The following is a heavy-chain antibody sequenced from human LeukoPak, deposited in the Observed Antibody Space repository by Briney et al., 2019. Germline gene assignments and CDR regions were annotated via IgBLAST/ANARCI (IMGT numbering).Heavy chain of an antibody. CDR2: INPNSGGT. D-gene: IGHD3-22*01. CDR3: ARDGYYYDSSGYPGDYYYYYYMDV. Sequence: ASVKVSCKASGYTFTGYYMHWVRQAPGQGLEWMGWINPNSGGTNYAQKFQGRVTMTRDTSTSTVYMELSSLRSEDTAVYYCARDGYYYDSSGYPGDYYYYYYMDVWGKGTTVTVSS. CDR1: GYTFTGYY. J-gene: IGHJ6*03. V-gene: IGHV1-2*02.